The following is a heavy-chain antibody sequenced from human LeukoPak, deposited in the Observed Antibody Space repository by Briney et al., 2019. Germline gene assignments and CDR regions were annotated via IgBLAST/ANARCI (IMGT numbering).Heavy chain of an antibody. Sequence: PSETLSLTCAVYGGSFSGYYWSWIRQPPGKGLEYIGYIYYTGGTNYNPSLKSRVTISVDTSKNQFSLKLSSVTAADTAVYFCAKYGNSGRVIDYWGQGTLVTVSS. CDR2: IYYTGGT. CDR3: AKYGNSGRVIDY. D-gene: IGHD5-12*01. CDR1: GGSFSGYY. J-gene: IGHJ4*02. V-gene: IGHV4-59*08.